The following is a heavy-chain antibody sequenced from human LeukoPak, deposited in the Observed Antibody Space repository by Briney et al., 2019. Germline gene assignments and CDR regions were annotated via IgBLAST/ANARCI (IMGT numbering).Heavy chain of an antibody. J-gene: IGHJ5*02. CDR3: ARSRWPEDL. Sequence: PGGSLRLSCAASGFTFSSYGMHWLRQAPGKGLEWVANINRDGTETHYVGSVKGRFTISIDNAKNSVYLQMNSLRTEDTAIYYCARSRWPEDLWGRGTLVTVSS. V-gene: IGHV3-7*01. D-gene: IGHD4-23*01. CDR2: INRDGTET. CDR1: GFTFSSYG.